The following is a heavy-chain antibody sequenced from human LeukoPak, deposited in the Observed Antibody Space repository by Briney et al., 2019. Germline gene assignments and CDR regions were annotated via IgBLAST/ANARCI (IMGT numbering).Heavy chain of an antibody. CDR1: GGSISSSSYY. V-gene: IGHV4-39*07. Sequence: SETLSLTCTVSGGSISSSSYYWGWIRQPPGKGLEWIGSIYYSGSTYYNPSLKSRVTISEDTSKNQFSLKLSPVTAADTAVYYCASGIAALDYWGQGTLVTVSS. CDR3: ASGIAALDY. J-gene: IGHJ4*02. CDR2: IYYSGST. D-gene: IGHD6-6*01.